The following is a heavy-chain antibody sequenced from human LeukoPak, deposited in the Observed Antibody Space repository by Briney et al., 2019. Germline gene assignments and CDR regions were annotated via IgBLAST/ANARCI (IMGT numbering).Heavy chain of an antibody. CDR2: IYYSGST. J-gene: IGHJ4*02. Sequence: SETLSLTCTVSGCSISSYYWSWIRQPPGKGLEWIGYIYYSGSTNYNPSLKSRVTISVDTSKNQFSLKLSSVTAADTAVYYCARVVPEGYSDYWGQGTLVTVSS. CDR3: ARVVPEGYSDY. CDR1: GCSISSYY. D-gene: IGHD2-2*02. V-gene: IGHV4-59*01.